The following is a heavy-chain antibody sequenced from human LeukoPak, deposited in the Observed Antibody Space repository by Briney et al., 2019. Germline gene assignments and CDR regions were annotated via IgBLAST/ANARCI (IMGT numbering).Heavy chain of an antibody. CDR3: ARDRDYPRDQFDY. D-gene: IGHD4-17*01. CDR2: IDATGFAT. J-gene: IGHJ4*02. V-gene: IGHV3-23*01. Sequence: GGSLRLSCVASGFTFSSYGMHWVRQAPGKGLEWVSAIDATGFATWYPDSVRGRFTISRDKSRNTVYLQMNNLRVEDTALYYCARDRDYPRDQFDYWGQGTLVTVSS. CDR1: GFTFSSYG.